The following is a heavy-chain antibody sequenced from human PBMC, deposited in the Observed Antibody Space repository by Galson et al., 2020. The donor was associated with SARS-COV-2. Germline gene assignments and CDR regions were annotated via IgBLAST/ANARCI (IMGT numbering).Heavy chain of an antibody. J-gene: IGHJ4*02. D-gene: IGHD6-19*01. CDR1: GFTFSSYS. CDR3: ARARGEQWLDGWGLDY. CDR2: ISSSSSYI. Sequence: GGSLRLSCAASGFTFSSYSMNWVRQPPGKGLEWVSSISSSSSYIYYADSVKGRFTISRDNAKNSLYLQMNSLRAEDTAVYYCARARGEQWLDGWGLDYWGQGTLVTVSS. V-gene: IGHV3-21*01.